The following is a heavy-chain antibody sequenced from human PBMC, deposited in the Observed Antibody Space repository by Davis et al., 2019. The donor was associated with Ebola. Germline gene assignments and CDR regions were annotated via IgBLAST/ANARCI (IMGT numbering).Heavy chain of an antibody. CDR3: AREVGIAVAGTRIPPS. D-gene: IGHD6-19*01. Sequence: GGSLRPSCAASGFTFSDYYMSWIRQAPGKGLEWVSYISSSGSTIYYADSVKGRFTISRDNAKNSLYLQMNSLRAEDTAVYYCAREVGIAVAGTRIPPSWGQGTLVTVSS. CDR2: ISSSGSTI. V-gene: IGHV3-11*01. J-gene: IGHJ5*02. CDR1: GFTFSDYY.